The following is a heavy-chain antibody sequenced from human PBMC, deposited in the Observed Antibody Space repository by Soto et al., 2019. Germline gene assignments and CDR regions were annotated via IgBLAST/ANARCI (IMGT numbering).Heavy chain of an antibody. CDR2: MNPNSGNT. D-gene: IGHD3-3*01. V-gene: IGHV1-8*01. J-gene: IGHJ4*02. Sequence: ASVKVSCKASGYTFTSYDINWVRQATGQGLEWMGWMNPNSGNTGYAQKFQGRVTMTRNTSISTAYMELSSLRSEDTAVYYCARSLPSTIFGVVISFDYWGQGTLVTVLL. CDR3: ARSLPSTIFGVVISFDY. CDR1: GYTFTSYD.